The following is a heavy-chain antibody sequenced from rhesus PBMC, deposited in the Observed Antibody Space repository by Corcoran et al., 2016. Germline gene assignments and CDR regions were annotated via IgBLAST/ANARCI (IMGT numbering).Heavy chain of an antibody. J-gene: IGHJ3*01. Sequence: QVQLQESGPGLVKPSETLSLTCAVSGYPISSNYWSWIRHLPGKGLEWIGYIYGSSGSTSYNPSLKSRVTISTDTSKNQFSLKLSSVTAADTAVYYCASPGYSSGWSSAFDFWGQGLRVTVSS. V-gene: IGHV4-147*01. D-gene: IGHD6S26*01. CDR3: ASPGYSSGWSSAFDF. CDR1: GYPISSNY. CDR2: IYGSSGST.